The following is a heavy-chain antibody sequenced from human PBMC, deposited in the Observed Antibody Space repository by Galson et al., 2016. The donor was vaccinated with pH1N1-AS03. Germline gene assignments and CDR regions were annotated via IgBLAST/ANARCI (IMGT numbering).Heavy chain of an antibody. CDR1: GFSLSTSGMC. Sequence: PALVKPTQTLTLTCTFSGFSLSTSGMCVSWIRQPPGKALEWLALIDWDEDKYYSTSLKTRLTISRDTSKNQVVLTMTNMDPVDTATYYCARATSNYYFYGMDVWGQGTTVTVSS. D-gene: IGHD2-8*01. CDR3: ARATSNYYFYGMDV. V-gene: IGHV2-70*01. J-gene: IGHJ6*02. CDR2: IDWDEDK.